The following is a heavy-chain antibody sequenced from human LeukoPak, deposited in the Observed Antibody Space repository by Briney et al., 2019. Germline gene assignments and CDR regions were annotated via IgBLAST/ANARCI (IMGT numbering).Heavy chain of an antibody. CDR2: ISAYNGNT. D-gene: IGHD3-3*01. J-gene: IGHJ3*02. V-gene: IGHV1-18*01. Sequence: ASVKVSCKASGYTFTSYGISWVRQASGQGLEWMGWISAYNGNTNYAQKLQGRVTMTTDTSTSTAYMELRSLRSDDTAVYYCARDQKITIFGVVPITNAFDIWGQGTMVTVSS. CDR1: GYTFTSYG. CDR3: ARDQKITIFGVVPITNAFDI.